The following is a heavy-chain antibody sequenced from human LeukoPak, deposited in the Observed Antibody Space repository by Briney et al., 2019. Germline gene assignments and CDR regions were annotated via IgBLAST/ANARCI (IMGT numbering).Heavy chain of an antibody. CDR3: ARDPSGSYNRHFDY. D-gene: IGHD1-26*01. V-gene: IGHV3-20*04. J-gene: IGHJ4*02. Sequence: GGSLRLSCAASGFTFDDYGMSWVRQAPGKGLEWVSGINWNGGSTGYADSVKGRFTISRDNAKNSLYLQTNSLRAEDTALYYCARDPSGSYNRHFDYWGQGTLVTVSS. CDR2: INWNGGST. CDR1: GFTFDDYG.